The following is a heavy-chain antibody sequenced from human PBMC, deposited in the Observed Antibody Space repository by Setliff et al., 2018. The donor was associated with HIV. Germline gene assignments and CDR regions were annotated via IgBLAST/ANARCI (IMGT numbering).Heavy chain of an antibody. J-gene: IGHJ4*02. CDR2: MNCMNGDT. CDR3: ARETQTNSGSYLA. V-gene: IGHV1-46*01. D-gene: IGHD3-10*01. Sequence: VKVSCKTSGYTFTNYYVDWVRQAPGQGLEWIGIMNCMNGDTSYAQNLKGRVTVTRDTSTSTVYMELSSLRPEDTAVYYCARETQTNSGSYLAWGQGTLVTSPQ. CDR1: GYTFTNYY.